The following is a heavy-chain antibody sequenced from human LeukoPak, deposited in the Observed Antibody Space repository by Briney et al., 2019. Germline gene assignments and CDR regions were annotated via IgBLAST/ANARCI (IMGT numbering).Heavy chain of an antibody. Sequence: GGSLRLSCAASGYTFTNYAMSWVRQAPGQGLEWISLINARNGDTHYADSVKGRFTISRDDSKNTLFLQMNSLRVEDTALYYCAKDLDSSGYYEDKWFDPWGQGTQVSVSS. J-gene: IGHJ5*02. D-gene: IGHD3-22*01. V-gene: IGHV3-23*01. CDR3: AKDLDSSGYYEDKWFDP. CDR2: INARNGDT. CDR1: GYTFTNYA.